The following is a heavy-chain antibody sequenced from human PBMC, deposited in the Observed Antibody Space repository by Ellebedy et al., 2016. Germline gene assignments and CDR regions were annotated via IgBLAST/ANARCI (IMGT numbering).Heavy chain of an antibody. CDR3: ARPDFDGSGSYHGMDV. V-gene: IGHV3-30-3*01. CDR2: ISYDGSNK. J-gene: IGHJ6*02. Sequence: GGSLRLSXAASGFTFSSYWMSWVRQAPGKGLEWVAVISYDGSNKYYADSVKGRFTISRDNSKNTLYLQMNSLRAEDTAVYYCARPDFDGSGSYHGMDVWGQGTTVTVSS. D-gene: IGHD3-10*01. CDR1: GFTFSSYW.